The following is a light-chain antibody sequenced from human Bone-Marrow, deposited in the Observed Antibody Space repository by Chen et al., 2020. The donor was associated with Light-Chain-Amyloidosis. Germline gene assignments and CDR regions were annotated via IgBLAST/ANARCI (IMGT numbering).Light chain of an antibody. CDR2: GAS. V-gene: IGKV3-15*01. CDR3: QQYNNWPPLT. Sequence: EIVLPQSPATLSVSPGERATLSCRASQSVSSNLAWYQQKPGQAPRLLIYGASTRATGIPARFSGSGSGTEFTLTISSLQSEDFAVYYCQQYNNWPPLTLGGGTKVEIK. J-gene: IGKJ4*01. CDR1: QSVSSN.